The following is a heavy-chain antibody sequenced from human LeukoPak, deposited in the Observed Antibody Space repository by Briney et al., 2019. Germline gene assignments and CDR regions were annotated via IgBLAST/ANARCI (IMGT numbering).Heavy chain of an antibody. Sequence: SETLSLTCTVSGGSISSSSYYWGWIRQPPGKGLEWTGSIYYSGSTYYNPSLKSRVTISVDTSKNQFSLKLSSVTAADTAVYYCASTWIQLWLGFVDYYMDVWGKGTTVTVSS. CDR1: GGSISSSSYY. J-gene: IGHJ6*03. D-gene: IGHD5-18*01. CDR2: IYYSGST. CDR3: ASTWIQLWLGFVDYYMDV. V-gene: IGHV4-39*01.